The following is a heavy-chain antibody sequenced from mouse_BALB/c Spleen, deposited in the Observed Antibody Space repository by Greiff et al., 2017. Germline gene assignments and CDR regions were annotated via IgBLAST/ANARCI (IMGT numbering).Heavy chain of an antibody. CDR1: GFSLTSFG. CDR2: IWSGGST. Sequence: VKLQESGPGLVQPSQSLSITCTVSGFSLTSFGVHWVRQSPGKGLEWLGVIWSGGSTDYNAAFISRLSISKDNSKSQVFFKMNSLQADDTAIYYSARNWMCTAYAMDYWSQGTTVTVSS. D-gene: IGHD1-2*01. V-gene: IGHV2-4-1*01. CDR3: ARNWMCTAYAMDY. J-gene: IGHJ4*01.